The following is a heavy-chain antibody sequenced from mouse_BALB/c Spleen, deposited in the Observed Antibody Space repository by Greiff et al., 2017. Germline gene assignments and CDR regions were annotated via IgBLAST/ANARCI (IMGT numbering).Heavy chain of an antibody. CDR3: ARNEDDYAWFAY. CDR2: IWSGGST. J-gene: IGHJ3*01. V-gene: IGHV2-4-1*01. Sequence: VKVVESGPGLVQPSQSLSITCTVSGFSLTSYGVHWVRQSPGKGLEWLGVIWSGGSTDYNAAFISRLSISKDNSKSQVFFKMNSLQADDTAIYYCARNEDDYAWFAYWGQGTLVTVSA. CDR1: GFSLTSYG. D-gene: IGHD2-4*01.